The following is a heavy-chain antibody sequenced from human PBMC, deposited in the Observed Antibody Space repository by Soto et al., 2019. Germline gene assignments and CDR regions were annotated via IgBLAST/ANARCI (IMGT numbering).Heavy chain of an antibody. CDR1: GYTFTSYA. CDR3: ARDLDSVWVVTAIGDL. J-gene: IGHJ5*02. D-gene: IGHD2-21*02. Sequence: GASVKVSCKASGYTFTSYAMHWVRQAPGQRLEWMGWINAGNGNTKYSQKFQGRVTITRDTSASTAYMELSSLRSEDTAVYYCARDLDSVWVVTAIGDLWGQGSLVTVSS. CDR2: INAGNGNT. V-gene: IGHV1-3*01.